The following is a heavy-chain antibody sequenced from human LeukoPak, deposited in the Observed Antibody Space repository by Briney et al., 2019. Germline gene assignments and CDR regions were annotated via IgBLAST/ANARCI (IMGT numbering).Heavy chain of an antibody. J-gene: IGHJ5*02. V-gene: IGHV4-31*03. CDR2: IYYSGST. CDR3: ARGVATGIWFDP. CDR1: GGSISSGGYY. D-gene: IGHD4-17*01. Sequence: PSETLSLTCTVSGGSISSGGYYWSWIRQHPGKGLEWIGYIYYSGSTYYNPSLKSRVTISVDTFKNQFSLKLSSVTAADTAVYYCARGVATGIWFDPWGQGTLVTVSS.